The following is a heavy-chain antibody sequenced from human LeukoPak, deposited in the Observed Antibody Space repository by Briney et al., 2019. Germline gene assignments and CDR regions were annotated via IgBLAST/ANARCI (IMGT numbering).Heavy chain of an antibody. CDR1: GFSFSRHG. CDR3: ARFTGGDGSGYYED. CDR2: IVYDGRSA. J-gene: IGHJ4*02. V-gene: IGHV3-33*01. Sequence: GGSLRLSCAASGFSFSRHGMHWVRLAPGKGLEWVAFIVYDGRSATYADSVKGRFTISRDNSKNTVYLQMNSLRAEDTAVYCCARFTGGDGSGYYEDWGQGTLVTVSS. D-gene: IGHD3-22*01.